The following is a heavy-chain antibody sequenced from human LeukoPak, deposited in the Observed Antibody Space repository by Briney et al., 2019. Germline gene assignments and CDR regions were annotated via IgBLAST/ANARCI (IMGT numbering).Heavy chain of an antibody. CDR2: ITSDGGDT. J-gene: IGHJ4*02. CDR1: GFTLSGYA. D-gene: IGHD6-13*01. V-gene: IGHV3-64D*09. Sequence: GGSLRLSCSASGFTLSGYAMHWVRQAPGKGVEYVSVITSDGGDTYYADSVKGRFTISRDNSKNTLYLQMSSLKPEDTAVYYCVKSWATSWYVLDFWGQGTLVTVSS. CDR3: VKSWATSWYVLDF.